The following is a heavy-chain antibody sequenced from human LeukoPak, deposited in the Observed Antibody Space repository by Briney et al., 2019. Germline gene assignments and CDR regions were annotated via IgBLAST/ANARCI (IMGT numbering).Heavy chain of an antibody. CDR2: INPNSGGT. CDR1: GYTFTGYY. Sequence: ASVKVSXKASGYTFTGYYMHWVRQAPGQGLEWMGRINPNSGGTNYAQKFQGRVTMTRDTSISTAYMELSRLRSDDTAVYYCARDTHSGYEFAYDYWGQGTLVTVSS. D-gene: IGHD5-12*01. CDR3: ARDTHSGYEFAYDY. J-gene: IGHJ4*02. V-gene: IGHV1-2*06.